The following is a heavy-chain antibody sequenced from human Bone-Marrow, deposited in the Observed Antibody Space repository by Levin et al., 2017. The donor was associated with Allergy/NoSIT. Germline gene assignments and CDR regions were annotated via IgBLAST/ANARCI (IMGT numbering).Heavy chain of an antibody. D-gene: IGHD1-1*01. CDR1: GGSSNSGNFW. V-gene: IGHV4-61*02. CDR2: VYHRGNT. Sequence: LRLSCTVSGGSSNSGNFWWSWIRQPAGGRLEWIGRVYHRGNTNYNPSLSGRATISLDTSKNQFSLNLTSVTAADTAVYYCGRDRVMATTEYWGQGTLVTVSA. J-gene: IGHJ4*02. CDR3: GRDRVMATTEY.